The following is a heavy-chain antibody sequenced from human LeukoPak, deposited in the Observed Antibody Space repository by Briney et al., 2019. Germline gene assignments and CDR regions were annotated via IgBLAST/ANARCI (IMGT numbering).Heavy chain of an antibody. D-gene: IGHD3-3*01. CDR3: ARSGLRFLEWSTSHNWFDP. CDR1: GYTFTSYG. Sequence: ASVKVSCKASGYTFTSYGISWVRQAPGQGLEWMGWISAYNGNTNYAQKLQGRVTMTTDTSTSIAYMELRSPRSDDTAVYYCARSGLRFLEWSTSHNWFDPWGQGTLVTVSS. J-gene: IGHJ5*02. V-gene: IGHV1-18*01. CDR2: ISAYNGNT.